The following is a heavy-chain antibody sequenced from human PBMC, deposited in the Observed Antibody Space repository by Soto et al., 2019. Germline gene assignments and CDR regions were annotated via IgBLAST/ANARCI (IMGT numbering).Heavy chain of an antibody. CDR1: GFTFSSYS. J-gene: IGHJ6*02. V-gene: IGHV3-48*02. D-gene: IGHD3-3*01. Sequence: EVQLVESGGGLVQPGGSLRLSCAASGFTFSSYSMNWVRQAPGKGLEWVSYISSSSSTIYYADSVKGRFTISRDNAKNSLYLQMNSLRDEDTAVYYCAPDVLRFLESSYYYYGMDVWGQGTTVTVSS. CDR2: ISSSSSTI. CDR3: APDVLRFLESSYYYYGMDV.